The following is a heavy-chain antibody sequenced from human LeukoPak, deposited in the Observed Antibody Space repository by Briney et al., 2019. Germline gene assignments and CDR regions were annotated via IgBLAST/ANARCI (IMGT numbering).Heavy chain of an antibody. J-gene: IGHJ6*03. Sequence: GSPVKVSCKASGGTFSSYAISWVRQAPGQGLEWMGGIIPIFGTANYAQKFQGRVTITADESTSPAYMELSSLRSEDTAVYYCARSPFPPHHNAYYYMGVWGKGTTVTVSS. D-gene: IGHD1-1*01. V-gene: IGHV1-69*01. CDR2: IIPIFGTA. CDR1: GGTFSSYA. CDR3: ARSPFPPHHNAYYYMGV.